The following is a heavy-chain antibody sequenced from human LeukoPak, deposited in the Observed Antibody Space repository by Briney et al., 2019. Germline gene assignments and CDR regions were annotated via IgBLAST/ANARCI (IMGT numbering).Heavy chain of an antibody. CDR1: GLSFSDYY. J-gene: IGHJ6*03. CDR2: ITASGSIG. V-gene: IGHV3-11*04. CDR3: ARLSPYYHMDV. Sequence: GGSLRLSCAASGLSFSDYYMTWIRQAPGKGPEWVSHITASGSIGYSADSVKCLFTISRDNSKNTLYLEMNRLRVEDTAVYYCARLSPYYHMDVWGQGTTVTVSS.